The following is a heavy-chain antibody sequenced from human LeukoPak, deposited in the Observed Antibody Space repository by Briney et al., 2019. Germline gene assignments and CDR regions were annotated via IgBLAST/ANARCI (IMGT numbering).Heavy chain of an antibody. J-gene: IGHJ4*02. CDR2: IYYSGST. Sequence: SETLSLTCTVSGGSISSYYWSWIRQPPGKGLEWIGYIYYSGSTNYNPSLKSRVTISVDTSKNQFPLKLSSVTAADAAVYYCALARYSSSSHNFDYWGQGTLVTVSS. CDR1: GGSISSYY. CDR3: ALARYSSSSHNFDY. D-gene: IGHD6-6*01. V-gene: IGHV4-59*08.